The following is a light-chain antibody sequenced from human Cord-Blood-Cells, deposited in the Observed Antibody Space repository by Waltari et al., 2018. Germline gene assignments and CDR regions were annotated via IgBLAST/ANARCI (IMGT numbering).Light chain of an antibody. J-gene: IGKJ2*01. CDR1: QSISSY. Sequence: DLQITQYPSSLSASVGDSVTITCRASQSISSYLNWYQQKPGKAPKPLIYAASSLQSGVPSRFSGSGSGTDFTLTISSLQPEDFATYYCQQSYSTPYTFGQGTKLEIK. CDR2: AAS. V-gene: IGKV1-39*01. CDR3: QQSYSTPYT.